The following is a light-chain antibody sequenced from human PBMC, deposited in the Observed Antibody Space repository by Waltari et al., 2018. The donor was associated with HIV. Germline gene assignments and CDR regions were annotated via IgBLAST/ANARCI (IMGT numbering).Light chain of an antibody. V-gene: IGLV2-14*03. Sequence: QSALTQPASVSGSPGQSLTLSCTGSISDIGDSDSVSWYQQHPGNVPKLVIFDVSNRPAGVSDRFSGSKSGNTASLAISGLQAEDEADYYCLLKIGSNTPIFGGGTKLTVL. CDR2: DVS. J-gene: IGLJ2*01. CDR3: LLKIGSNTPI. CDR1: ISDIGDSDS.